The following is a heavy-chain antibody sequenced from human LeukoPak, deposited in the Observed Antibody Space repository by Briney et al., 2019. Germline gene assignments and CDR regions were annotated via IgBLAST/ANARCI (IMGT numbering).Heavy chain of an antibody. J-gene: IGHJ4*02. Sequence: PGGSLRLSCAASGFTFNTYAMSWVRQAPGKGLEWVSTIRSSGGTTYYGDSVKGRFIISRDNSKNTLYLQMNSLRAEDTAVYYCAKVPPSYCSGGSCSLDYWGQGTLVTVSS. CDR3: AKVPPSYCSGGSCSLDY. CDR1: GFTFNTYA. CDR2: IRSSGGTT. D-gene: IGHD2-15*01. V-gene: IGHV3-23*01.